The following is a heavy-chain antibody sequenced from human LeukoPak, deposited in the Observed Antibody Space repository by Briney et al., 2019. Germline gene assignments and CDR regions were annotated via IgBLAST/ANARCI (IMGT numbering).Heavy chain of an antibody. J-gene: IGHJ6*03. CDR2: ISYVGSNK. Sequence: PGGSLRLSCAASGFTFSSYAMHWVRQAPGKGLEGVAVISYVGSNKYYADSVKGRFTISRDNSKNTLYLQMNSLRAEDTAVYYCARDRDCSSTSCYPLYYYYYMDVWGKGTTVTVSS. CDR3: ARDRDCSSTSCYPLYYYYYMDV. CDR1: GFTFSSYA. D-gene: IGHD2-2*01. V-gene: IGHV3-30-3*01.